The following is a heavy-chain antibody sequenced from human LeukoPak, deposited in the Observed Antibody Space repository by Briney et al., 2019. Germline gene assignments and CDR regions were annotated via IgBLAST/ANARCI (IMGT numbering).Heavy chain of an antibody. CDR2: INHSGST. CDR3: ARVLETSAGWYEPQFRGY. V-gene: IGHV4-34*01. Sequence: SETLSLTCAVYGGSFSGYYWSWIRQPPGKGLEWIGEINHSGSTNYNPSLKSRVTISVDTSKNQFSLKLSSVTAADTAVYYCARVLETSAGWYEPQFRGYWGQGTLVTVSS. D-gene: IGHD6-19*01. CDR1: GGSFSGYY. J-gene: IGHJ4*02.